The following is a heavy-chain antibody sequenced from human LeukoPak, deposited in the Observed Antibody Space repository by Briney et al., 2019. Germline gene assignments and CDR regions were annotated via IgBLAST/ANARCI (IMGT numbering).Heavy chain of an antibody. CDR2: IYYSGGT. CDR3: ARHGPLDCRRTSCSFDY. D-gene: IGHD2-2*01. V-gene: IGHV4-59*08. CDR1: GGSISSYY. J-gene: IGHJ4*02. Sequence: SETLSLTCTVSGGSISSYYWSWIRQPPGKGLEWIGYIYYSGGTSYNPSLESRVTMSLDTSKNQQFSLRLNSVTAADTAVYYCARHGPLDCRRTSCSFDYWGQGTLVTVSS.